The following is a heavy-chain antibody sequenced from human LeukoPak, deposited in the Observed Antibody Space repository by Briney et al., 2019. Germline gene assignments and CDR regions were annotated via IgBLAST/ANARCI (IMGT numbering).Heavy chain of an antibody. D-gene: IGHD3-10*01. CDR3: ARDSNGSGSFHYYYYYGMDV. V-gene: IGHV1-69*04. CDR2: IIPILGIA. J-gene: IGHJ6*02. Sequence: ASVKVSCKASGGTFSSYAISWVRQAPGQGLEWMGRIIPILGIANYAQKSQGRVTITADKSTSTAYMELSSLRSEDTAVYNCARDSNGSGSFHYYYYYGMDVWGQGTTVTVSS. CDR1: GGTFSSYA.